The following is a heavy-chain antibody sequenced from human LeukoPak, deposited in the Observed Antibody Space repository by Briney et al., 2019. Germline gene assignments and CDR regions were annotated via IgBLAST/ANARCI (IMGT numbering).Heavy chain of an antibody. CDR2: VKSDGSNP. J-gene: IGHJ4*02. Sequence: GGSLRLSCAASRFSFSNYWMHWVRQAPGKGRVWVSRVKSDGSNPSYADSVKGRFTISRDKPENILYLQMNTLGAEETAVYYCARDIVSGSGSLDYWGQGTVVTVPS. V-gene: IGHV3-74*01. CDR3: ARDIVSGSGSLDY. D-gene: IGHD3-10*01. CDR1: RFSFSNYW.